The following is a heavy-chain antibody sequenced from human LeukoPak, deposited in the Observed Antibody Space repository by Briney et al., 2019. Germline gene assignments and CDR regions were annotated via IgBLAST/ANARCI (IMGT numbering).Heavy chain of an antibody. D-gene: IGHD3-10*01. V-gene: IGHV1-2*02. Sequence: GASVKVSCKASGYTFTGYYMHWVRQAPGQGLEWMGWINPNSGGTNYAQKFRGGVTMTRDTSISTAYMELSRLRSDDTAVYYCARVSPGSGPDYWGQGTLVTVSS. CDR1: GYTFTGYY. CDR2: INPNSGGT. CDR3: ARVSPGSGPDY. J-gene: IGHJ4*02.